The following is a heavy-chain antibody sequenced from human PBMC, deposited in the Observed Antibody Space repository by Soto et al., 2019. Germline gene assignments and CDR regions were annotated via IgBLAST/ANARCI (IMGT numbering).Heavy chain of an antibody. Sequence: GTLTLTCTVSGGSVSIGNYYWTWIRQPPGKGPEWVGYIHYSGSTNHNPSLKSRVTMSVDTAKNQFSLELTSVTAADTAVYYCASYTSGRSGPALDVWGQGTTVTVSS. CDR1: GGSVSIGNYY. CDR2: IHYSGST. CDR3: ASYTSGRSGPALDV. D-gene: IGHD3-10*01. J-gene: IGHJ6*02. V-gene: IGHV4-61*01.